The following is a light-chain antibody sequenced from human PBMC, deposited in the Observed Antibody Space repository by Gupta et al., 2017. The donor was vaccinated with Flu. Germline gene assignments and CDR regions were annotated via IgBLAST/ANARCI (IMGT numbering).Light chain of an antibody. CDR2: RNN. CDR1: SNNVGNEG. Sequence: TATLTCTGNSNNVGNEGATWLQQHQGHPPKLLSYRNNNRPSGISERFSASRSGNTASLTITGLQPEDEADYYCSSYDTSLGAWLFGGGIKLTVL. V-gene: IGLV10-54*04. J-gene: IGLJ3*02. CDR3: SSYDTSLGAWL.